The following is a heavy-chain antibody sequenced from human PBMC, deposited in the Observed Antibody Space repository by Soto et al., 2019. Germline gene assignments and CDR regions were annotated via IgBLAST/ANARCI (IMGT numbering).Heavy chain of an antibody. J-gene: IGHJ3*02. Sequence: QVQLRESGPGLVKPSQTLSLTCTVSGVSISSGNYYWNWIRQPPGKGLEWIGHIYYSGSTYYNPSLKSRVTISLDSSKNQFSLRLSSVTAADTAVYYCATGGGLNYSDSGASRPDAFDIWGQGTMVTVSS. V-gene: IGHV4-30-4*01. D-gene: IGHD3-22*01. CDR3: ATGGGLNYSDSGASRPDAFDI. CDR2: IYYSGST. CDR1: GVSISSGNYY.